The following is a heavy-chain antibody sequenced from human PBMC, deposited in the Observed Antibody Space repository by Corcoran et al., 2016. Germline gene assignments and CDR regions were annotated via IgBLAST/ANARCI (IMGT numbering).Heavy chain of an antibody. V-gene: IGHV3-11*01. CDR1: GFTFSDYY. D-gene: IGHD2-2*01. J-gene: IGHJ4*02. CDR3: ASLGELGYCRSTSCTRGY. Sequence: QVQLVESGGGLVKPGGSLRLSCAASGFTFSDYYMSWIRQAPGKGLEWVSYISSSGSTIYYASSVKGRFTISRDNAKNSLYLQMNSLRAEDTAGYYGASLGELGYCRSTSCTRGYWGQGTLVTVSS. CDR2: ISSSGSTI.